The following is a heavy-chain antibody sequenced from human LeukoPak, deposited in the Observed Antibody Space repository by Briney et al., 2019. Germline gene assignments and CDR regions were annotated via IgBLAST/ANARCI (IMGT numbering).Heavy chain of an antibody. CDR2: INPNSGGT. CDR1: GYTFTGYY. CDR3: AKGGARLHSYYFDY. V-gene: IGHV1-2*02. Sequence: ASVKVSCKASGYTFTGYYMHWVRQAPGQGLEWMGWINPNSGGTNYAQKFQGRVTMTRDTSISTAYMELSRLRSDDTAVFYCAKGGARLHSYYFDYWVQGTLVTVSS. D-gene: IGHD1-26*01. J-gene: IGHJ4*02.